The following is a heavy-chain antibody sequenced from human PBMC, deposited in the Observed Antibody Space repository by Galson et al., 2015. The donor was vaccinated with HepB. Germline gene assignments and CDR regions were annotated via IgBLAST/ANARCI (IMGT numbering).Heavy chain of an antibody. CDR3: ASGGADYGDLGNWYFDL. Sequence: SLRLSCAASGFTFSSYAMHWVRQAPGKGLEWVAVISYDGSNKYYADSVKGRFTISRDNSKNTLYLQMNSLRAEDTAVYYCASGGADYGDLGNWYFDLWGRGTLVTVSS. J-gene: IGHJ2*01. V-gene: IGHV3-30*04. D-gene: IGHD4-17*01. CDR2: ISYDGSNK. CDR1: GFTFSSYA.